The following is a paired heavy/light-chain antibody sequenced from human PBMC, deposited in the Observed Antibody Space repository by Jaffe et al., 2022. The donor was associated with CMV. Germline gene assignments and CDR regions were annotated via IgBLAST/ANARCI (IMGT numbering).Light chain of an antibody. CDR1: QSVSSY. CDR3: QQRSNWWLT. Sequence: EIVLTQSPATLSLSPGERATLSCRASQSVSSYLAWYQQKPGQAPRLLIYDASNRATGIPARFSGSGSGTDFTLTISSLEPEDFAVYYCQQRSNWWLTFGGGTKVEIK. CDR2: DAS. V-gene: IGKV3-11*01. J-gene: IGKJ4*01.
Heavy chain of an antibody. CDR3: ARVAESLQYPASSRYYYYMDV. V-gene: IGHV3-53*02. D-gene: IGHD4-4*01. J-gene: IGHJ6*03. Sequence: EVQLVETGGGLIQPGGSLRLSCAASGFTVSSNYMSWVRQAPGKGLEWVSVIYSGGSTYYADSVKGRFTISRDNSKNTLYLQMNSLRAEDTAVYYCARVAESLQYPASSRYYYYMDVWGKGTTVTVSS. CDR2: IYSGGST. CDR1: GFTVSSNY.